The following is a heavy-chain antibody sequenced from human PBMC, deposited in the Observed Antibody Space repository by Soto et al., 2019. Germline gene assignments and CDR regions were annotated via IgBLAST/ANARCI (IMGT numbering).Heavy chain of an antibody. CDR1: GFSITSYA. CDR3: AKKMSGSYTYFDY. J-gene: IGHJ4*02. CDR2: ISGNGANI. V-gene: IGHV3-23*01. D-gene: IGHD1-26*01. Sequence: EVQLLESGGGLIQPGGSLRLSCAASGFSITSYAMSWVRLAPGKGLEWVSTISGNGANIFYGDSVKGRFTISRDTSENTVYLQMNSLRAEEDTAVYYCAKKMSGSYTYFDYWGQGTLVTVSS.